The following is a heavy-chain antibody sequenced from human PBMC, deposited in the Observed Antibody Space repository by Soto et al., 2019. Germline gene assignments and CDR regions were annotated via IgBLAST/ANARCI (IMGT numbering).Heavy chain of an antibody. CDR3: ARDSRRPKNSSSRLT. CDR2: IYYSGST. Sequence: PSETLSLTCTVSGGSISSGDYYWSWIRQPPGKGLEWIGYIYYSGSTYYNPFLKSRVTISVDTSKNQFSLKLSSVTAADTAVYYCARDSRRPKNSSSRLTWGQGTLVTSPQ. CDR1: GGSISSGDYY. V-gene: IGHV4-30-4*01. J-gene: IGHJ5*02. D-gene: IGHD6-13*01.